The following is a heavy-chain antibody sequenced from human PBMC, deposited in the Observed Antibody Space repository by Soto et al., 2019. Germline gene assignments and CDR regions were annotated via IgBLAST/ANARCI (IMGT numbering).Heavy chain of an antibody. Sequence: PSETLSLTCAVSGGPISSSNWWSWVRQPPGKGLEWIGEIYHSGSTNYNPSLKSRVTISVDKSKNQFSLKLSSVTAADTAVYYCARARYNRNYHWFDPWGQGTLVTVSS. D-gene: IGHD1-7*01. J-gene: IGHJ5*02. V-gene: IGHV4-4*02. CDR2: IYHSGST. CDR3: ARARYNRNYHWFDP. CDR1: GGPISSSNW.